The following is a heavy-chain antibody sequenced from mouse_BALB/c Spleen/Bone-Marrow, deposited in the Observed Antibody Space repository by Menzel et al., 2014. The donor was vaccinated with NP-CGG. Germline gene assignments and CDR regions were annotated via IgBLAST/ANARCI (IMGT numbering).Heavy chain of an antibody. CDR3: ARYDFYFDC. J-gene: IGHJ2*01. Sequence: QVTLNECGAELVRPGTSVKVSCKASGYAFTDYLMERLKQRPGQGLEWIGVINPGSGSTNYNEKFKDKATLTADKSSSTAYMQLGSLTYDDSAVYFCARYDFYFDCWGQGTILTDSS. V-gene: IGHV1-54*01. CDR1: GYAFTDYL. CDR2: INPGSGST. D-gene: IGHD2-4*01.